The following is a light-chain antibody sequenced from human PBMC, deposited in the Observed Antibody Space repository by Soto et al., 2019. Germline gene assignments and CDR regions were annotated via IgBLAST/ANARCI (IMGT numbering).Light chain of an antibody. V-gene: IGLV2-8*01. CDR3: CSYAGSNNFPYV. J-gene: IGLJ1*01. CDR1: SSDVGGYNY. Sequence: QSALTQPPSASGSPGQSVTISCTGTSSDVGGYNYVSWYQQHPGKAPKLMIYEVSKGPSGVPDRFSGSKSGNTASLTVSGLQAGDEADYYCCSYAGSNNFPYVFGTGTKLTVL. CDR2: EVS.